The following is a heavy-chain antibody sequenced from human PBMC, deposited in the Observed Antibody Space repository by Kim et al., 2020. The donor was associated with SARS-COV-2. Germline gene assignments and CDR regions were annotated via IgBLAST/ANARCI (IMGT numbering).Heavy chain of an antibody. D-gene: IGHD3-10*02. J-gene: IGHJ6*03. Sequence: SETLSLTCTVSGGSISGYYWSWIRQPPGKGLEWIGYIYYSGSTNYNPSLKSRVTISVDTSKNQFSLKLSSVTAADTAVYYCARHVHYYYMDVWGKGTTVTVSS. CDR3: ARHVHYYYMDV. V-gene: IGHV4-59*08. CDR2: IYYSGST. CDR1: GGSISGYY.